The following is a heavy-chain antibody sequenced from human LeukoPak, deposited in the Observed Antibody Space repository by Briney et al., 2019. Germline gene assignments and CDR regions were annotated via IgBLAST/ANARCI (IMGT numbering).Heavy chain of an antibody. V-gene: IGHV3-48*04. CDR3: ASGRQNMDV. J-gene: IGHJ6*03. D-gene: IGHD1-26*01. CDR2: ISSSSRTI. Sequence: GRSLRLSCAAAGFTFSSYSMSWVRQAPGKGLEWVSYISSSSRTIYYADSVKGRFTITRDNAKNSLYLQMNSLRAEDTAVYYCASGRQNMDVWGKGTTVTVSS. CDR1: GFTFSSYS.